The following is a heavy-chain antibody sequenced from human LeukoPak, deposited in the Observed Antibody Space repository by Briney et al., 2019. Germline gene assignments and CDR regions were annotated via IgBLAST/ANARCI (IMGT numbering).Heavy chain of an antibody. CDR3: ANPEWGTYLVGFDY. CDR2: ISISGDAT. J-gene: IGHJ4*02. D-gene: IGHD1-26*01. V-gene: IGHV3-23*01. CDR1: GFTFSSSA. Sequence: PWGSLRLSCAASGFTFSSSAINWVRQAPRRRLEWVSAISISGDATYYAESVKGRFTISRDNSKNTLYLRMNSLRAEDTAVYFCANPEWGTYLVGFDYWGQGTLVTVSS.